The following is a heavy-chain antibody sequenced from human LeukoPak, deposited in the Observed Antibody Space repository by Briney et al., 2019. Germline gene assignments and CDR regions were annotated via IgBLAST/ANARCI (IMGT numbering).Heavy chain of an antibody. CDR2: IYYSGST. D-gene: IGHD3/OR15-3a*01. J-gene: IGHJ4*02. Sequence: PSQTLSLTCTVSGGSISSGSYYWSWIRQPPGKGLEWIGYIYYSGSTYYNPSLKSRVTISVDTSKNQFSLKLSSVTAADTAVYYCARGVMDVNYFDYWGQGTLVTVSS. CDR1: GGSISSGSYY. CDR3: ARGVMDVNYFDY. V-gene: IGHV4-30-4*08.